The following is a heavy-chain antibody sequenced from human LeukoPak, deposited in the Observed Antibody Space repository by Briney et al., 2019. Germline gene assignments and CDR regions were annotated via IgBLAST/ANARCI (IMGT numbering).Heavy chain of an antibody. CDR1: GYTFTSYA. D-gene: IGHD3-22*01. V-gene: IGHV1-3*01. CDR3: ARRYYDSSGPFDI. CDR2: INAGDGNT. J-gene: IGHJ3*02. Sequence: ASVKVSCKASGYTFTSYAMHWVRQAPGQRLEWMGWINAGDGNTKYSQKFQGRVTITRDTSASTAYMELSSLRSEDTAVCYCARRYYDSSGPFDIWGQGTMVTVSS.